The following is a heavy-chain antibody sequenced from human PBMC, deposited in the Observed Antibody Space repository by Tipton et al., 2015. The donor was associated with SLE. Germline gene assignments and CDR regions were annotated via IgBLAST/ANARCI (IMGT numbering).Heavy chain of an antibody. Sequence: QLVQSGAEMTKPGESPKISCKGSGYSFTTYWIAWVRQMPGKGLEWMGIIYPGDSDTRYSPPFQGQVTISADKSISTAYLQWSSLKASDTAMYYCARRLSSWETFDIWGQGTLVTVSS. CDR3: ARRLSSWETFDI. V-gene: IGHV5-51*03. D-gene: IGHD2-2*01. J-gene: IGHJ3*02. CDR1: GYSFTTYW. CDR2: IYPGDSDT.